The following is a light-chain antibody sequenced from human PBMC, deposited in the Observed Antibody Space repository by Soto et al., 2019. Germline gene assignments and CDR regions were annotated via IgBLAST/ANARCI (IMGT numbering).Light chain of an antibody. V-gene: IGKV3-20*01. Sequence: EIVLMQSPGTLSLSPGERATLSCRASEIVTGAWLTWYQQKPDQAPRLLIYGASRRATVIPDRFSGSGSGTDFTLTISRLEPEDSAVYYCQQYDASVLTFGGGTKVEIK. J-gene: IGKJ4*01. CDR3: QQYDASVLT. CDR2: GAS. CDR1: EIVTGAW.